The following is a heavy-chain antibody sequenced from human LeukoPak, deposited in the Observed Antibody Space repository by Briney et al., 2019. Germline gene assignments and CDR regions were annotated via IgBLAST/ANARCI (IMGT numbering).Heavy chain of an antibody. V-gene: IGHV1-69*01. CDR3: ARDRRPIFGVVINPFDY. CDR2: IIPIFGTA. CDR1: GGTFSSYA. Sequence: GVSVKVSCKASGGTFSSYAISWVRQAPGQGLEWMGGIIPIFGTANYAQKFQGRVTITADESTSTAYMELSSLRSEDTAVYYCARDRRPIFGVVINPFDYWGQGTLVTVSS. D-gene: IGHD3-3*01. J-gene: IGHJ4*02.